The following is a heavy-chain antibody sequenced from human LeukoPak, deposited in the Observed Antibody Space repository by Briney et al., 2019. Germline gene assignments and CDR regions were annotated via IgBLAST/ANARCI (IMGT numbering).Heavy chain of an antibody. Sequence: GGSLRLSCAASGFTFSSYAMHWVRQAPGKGLEWVAVISYDGSNKYYADSVKGRFTISRDNSKNTLYLQMNSPRAEDTAVYYCARDFRAYCGGDCYSGDAFDIWGQGTMVTVSS. CDR2: ISYDGSNK. CDR1: GFTFSSYA. CDR3: ARDFRAYCGGDCYSGDAFDI. D-gene: IGHD2-21*02. J-gene: IGHJ3*02. V-gene: IGHV3-30*04.